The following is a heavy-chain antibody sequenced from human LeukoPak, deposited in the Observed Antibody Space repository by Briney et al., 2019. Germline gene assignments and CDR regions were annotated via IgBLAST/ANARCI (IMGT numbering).Heavy chain of an antibody. D-gene: IGHD3-10*01. V-gene: IGHV3-66*02. J-gene: IGHJ4*02. CDR3: ARESGAMVRGVTDSYYFDY. Sequence: GGSLRLSCAASGFTVSSNYMSWVRQAPGMGLEWVSVIYSGGSTYYADSVKGRFTISRDNSKNTLYLQMNSLRAEDTAVYYCARESGAMVRGVTDSYYFDYWGQGTLVTVSS. CDR1: GFTVSSNY. CDR2: IYSGGST.